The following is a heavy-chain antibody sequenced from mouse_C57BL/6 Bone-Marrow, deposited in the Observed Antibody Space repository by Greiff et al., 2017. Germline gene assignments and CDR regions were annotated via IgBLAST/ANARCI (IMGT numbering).Heavy chain of an antibody. J-gene: IGHJ4*01. CDR2: IDPSDSYT. CDR3: AMDPYYYAMDY. Sequence: QVQLQQPGAELVMPGASVKLSCKASGYTFTSYWMHWVKQRPGQGLEWIGEIDPSDSYTNYNQKFKGKSTLTVDKSSSTASMQLSSLTSEDSAVYYCAMDPYYYAMDYWGQGTSVTVSS. V-gene: IGHV1-69*01. CDR1: GYTFTSYW.